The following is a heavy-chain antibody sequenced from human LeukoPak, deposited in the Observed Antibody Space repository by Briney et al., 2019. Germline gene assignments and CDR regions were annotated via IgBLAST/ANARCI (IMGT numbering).Heavy chain of an antibody. D-gene: IGHD2-21*02. J-gene: IGHJ3*02. CDR1: GYTFTSYG. CDR3: ARGGDYCGGDCYPHAFDI. Sequence: ASVKVSCKASGYTFTSYGISWVRQAPGQGLEWMGWISAYNGNTNYAQKLQGRVTMTTDTSTSTAYMELRSLRSDDTAVYYCARGGDYCGGDCYPHAFDIWGQGTMVTVSS. CDR2: ISAYNGNT. V-gene: IGHV1-18*01.